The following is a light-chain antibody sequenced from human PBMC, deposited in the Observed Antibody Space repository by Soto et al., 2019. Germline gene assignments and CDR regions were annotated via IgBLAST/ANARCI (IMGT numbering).Light chain of an antibody. CDR3: SSYGGNNSLKV. CDR1: SSDVGGYNY. J-gene: IGLJ2*01. Sequence: QSALTQPPSASGSPGQSVTISCTGTSSDVGGYNYVSWYQQHPGKAPKVMMYEVSKRPSGVPDRFSGSKSGNTASLTVPGLQAEDEADYYCSSYGGNNSLKVFGGGTKLTVL. V-gene: IGLV2-8*01. CDR2: EVS.